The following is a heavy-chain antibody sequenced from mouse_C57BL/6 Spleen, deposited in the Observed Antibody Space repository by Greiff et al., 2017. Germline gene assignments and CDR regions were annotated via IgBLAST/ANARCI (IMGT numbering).Heavy chain of an antibody. J-gene: IGHJ3*01. CDR1: GFSFSDYG. CDR2: ISSGRSTI. V-gene: IGHV5-17*01. CDR3: ARSLRPGFAY. Sequence: EVKLVESGGGLVKPGGSLKLSCAASGFSFSDYGMHWVRQAPETGLAWVAYISSGRSTIYYADTVKGRFTISREKAKKTLVLQMTSRRSEDTAMYYCARSLRPGFAYWGQGTLVTVSA. D-gene: IGHD1-2*01.